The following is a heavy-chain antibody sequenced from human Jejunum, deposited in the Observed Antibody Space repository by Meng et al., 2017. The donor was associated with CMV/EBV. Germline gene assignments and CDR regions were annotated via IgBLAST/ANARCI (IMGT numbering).Heavy chain of an antibody. V-gene: IGHV3-72*01. Sequence: SFASSGFTFSAYFIPWLRQTPEKGLEWLARSRNKALSYTTVYAASVKGRFTISRDSSENSLFLQVNSLKIEDTAIYYCVRGYNSFDCWGQGTLVTVSS. CDR2: SRNKALSYTT. CDR3: VRGYNSFDC. CDR1: GFTFSAYF. D-gene: IGHD5-24*01. J-gene: IGHJ4*02.